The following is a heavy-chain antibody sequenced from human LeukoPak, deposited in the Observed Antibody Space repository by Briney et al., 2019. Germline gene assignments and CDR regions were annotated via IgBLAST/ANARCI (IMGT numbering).Heavy chain of an antibody. CDR2: ISYDGSNK. J-gene: IGHJ6*02. V-gene: IGHV3-30*03. CDR1: GFTFSRYS. Sequence: GGSLRLSCAASGFTFSRYSMNWVRQAPGKGLEWVAVISYDGSNKYYADSVKGRFTISRDNSKNTLYLQMNSLRAEDTAVYYCARVGVEMATTDDGSYYYYYGMDVWGQGTTVTVSS. D-gene: IGHD5-24*01. CDR3: ARVGVEMATTDDGSYYYYYGMDV.